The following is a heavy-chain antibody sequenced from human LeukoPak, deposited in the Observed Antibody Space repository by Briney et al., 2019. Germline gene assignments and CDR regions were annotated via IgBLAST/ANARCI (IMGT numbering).Heavy chain of an antibody. Sequence: PSETLSLTCAVYGGAFSGYYWSWIRQPPGKGLEWIGEINHSGSTNSNPSLKSRVTRSVDTSKNQFSLKLSSVTAADTAVYYCARDISQWELLGGYYFDYWGQGTLVTVSS. J-gene: IGHJ4*02. CDR1: GGAFSGYY. CDR2: INHSGST. CDR3: ARDISQWELLGGYYFDY. V-gene: IGHV4-34*01. D-gene: IGHD1-26*01.